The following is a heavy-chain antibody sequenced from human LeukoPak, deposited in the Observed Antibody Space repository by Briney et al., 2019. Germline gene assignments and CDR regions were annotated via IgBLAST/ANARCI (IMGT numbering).Heavy chain of an antibody. CDR2: MNSDGSRA. V-gene: IGHV3-74*01. D-gene: IGHD1-26*01. CDR1: GFTFSTSW. CDR3: ARALGSPLDY. Sequence: PGGSLRLSCAASGFTFSTSWMHWVRQAPGKGLVWVSRMNSDGSRANHADSVKGRLTISGDNAKNTLYLQMNSLRAEDTAVYYCARALGSPLDYWGQGTLVIVSS. J-gene: IGHJ4*02.